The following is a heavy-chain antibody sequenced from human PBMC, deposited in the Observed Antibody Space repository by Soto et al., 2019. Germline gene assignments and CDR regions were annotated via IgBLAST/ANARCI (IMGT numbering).Heavy chain of an antibody. D-gene: IGHD3-9*01. J-gene: IGHJ6*03. V-gene: IGHV1-8*01. Sequence: GASVKVSCKASGYTFTSYDINWVRQATGQGLEWMGWMNPNSGNTGYAQKFQGRVTMTRNTSISTAYMELSSLRSEDTAVYYCARKSPYYDILTADNYYYMDVWGKGTTVTVSS. CDR3: ARKSPYYDILTADNYYYMDV. CDR1: GYTFTSYD. CDR2: MNPNSGNT.